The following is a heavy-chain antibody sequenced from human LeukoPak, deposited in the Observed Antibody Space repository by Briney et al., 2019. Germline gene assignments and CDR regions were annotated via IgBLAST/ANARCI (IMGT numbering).Heavy chain of an antibody. J-gene: IGHJ4*02. D-gene: IGHD3-3*01. V-gene: IGHV3-30*03. CDR2: IAYDGSNE. CDR3: ARPSGSVTIFGVVDYFDY. Sequence: GGSLRLSCAASGFTFSTYSMNWVRQAPGKGLDWVASIAYDGSNENYAESVKGRFTISRDNAKNTLYLQLNSLRPEDTAVYYCARPSGSVTIFGVVDYFDYWGQGSLVTVSS. CDR1: GFTFSTYS.